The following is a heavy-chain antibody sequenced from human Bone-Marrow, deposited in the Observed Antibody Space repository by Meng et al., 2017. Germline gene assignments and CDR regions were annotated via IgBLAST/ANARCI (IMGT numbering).Heavy chain of an antibody. D-gene: IGHD3-22*01. Sequence: ASVKVTCKVSGYILTELSMHWLRQAPGKGREWMGGFDPEDGETIYAQKFQGRVTMTEDTSTDTAYMELSSLRSEDTAAYYCATTYDYYYVSSGYYCGDYWGQGTLVTVSS. CDR1: GYILTELS. V-gene: IGHV1-24*01. CDR3: ATTYDYYYVSSGYYCGDY. J-gene: IGHJ4*02. CDR2: FDPEDGET.